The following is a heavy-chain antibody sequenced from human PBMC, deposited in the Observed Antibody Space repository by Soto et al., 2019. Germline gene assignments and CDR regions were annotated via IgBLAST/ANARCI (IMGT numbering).Heavy chain of an antibody. V-gene: IGHV3-23*01. CDR1: GCTFSSDA. Sequence: GGSLRLSCAASGCTFSSDAMSWVRQAPGKGLEWVSAISGSGGSTYYADSVKGRFTISRDNSKNTLYLQMNSLRAEDTAVYYCAKDISSGYYVDYWGQGTLVTVSS. CDR2: ISGSGGST. CDR3: AKDISSGYYVDY. D-gene: IGHD3-22*01. J-gene: IGHJ4*02.